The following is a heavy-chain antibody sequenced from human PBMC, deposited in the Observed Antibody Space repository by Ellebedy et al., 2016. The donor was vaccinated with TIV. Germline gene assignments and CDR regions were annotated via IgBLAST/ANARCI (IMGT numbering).Heavy chain of an antibody. CDR2: IYYSGST. V-gene: IGHV4-39*01. Sequence: MPSETLSLTCTVSGGSISSSSYYWGWNRQPPGKGLEWIGSIYYSGSTYYNPSLKSRVPISIDTSKNQFSLKLSSVTAADTAVYYCAIGPAMVLYSFDYWGQGTLVTVSS. D-gene: IGHD5-18*01. CDR1: GGSISSSSYY. CDR3: AIGPAMVLYSFDY. J-gene: IGHJ4*02.